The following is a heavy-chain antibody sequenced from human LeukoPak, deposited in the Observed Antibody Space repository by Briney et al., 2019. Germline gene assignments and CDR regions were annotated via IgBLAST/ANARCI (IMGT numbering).Heavy chain of an antibody. Sequence: AESLQISCKASGYSFTTTWIGSVLQTPGKDLEWMGIIYPGDSDTRSSPSFQSRVTISVDTSISTAYLQWSSLKASDTAIYFCARYEDLYLFDYWGQGTLVTVSS. CDR2: IYPGDSDT. CDR3: ARYEDLYLFDY. J-gene: IGHJ4*02. D-gene: IGHD3-16*01. CDR1: GYSFTTTW. V-gene: IGHV5-51*01.